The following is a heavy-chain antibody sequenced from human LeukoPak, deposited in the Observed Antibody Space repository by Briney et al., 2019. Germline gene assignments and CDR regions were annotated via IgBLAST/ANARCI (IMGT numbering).Heavy chain of an antibody. V-gene: IGHV3-30-3*01. D-gene: IGHD4-11*01. CDR3: ARAQSFYYYGMDV. J-gene: IGHJ6*02. Sequence: GGSLRLSCAASGFTFSSYAIHWVRQAPGKGLEWVAVISYDGSNKYYADSVKGRFTISRDNSKNTLYLQMNSLRAEDTAVYYCARAQSFYYYGMDVWGQGTTVTVSS. CDR1: GFTFSSYA. CDR2: ISYDGSNK.